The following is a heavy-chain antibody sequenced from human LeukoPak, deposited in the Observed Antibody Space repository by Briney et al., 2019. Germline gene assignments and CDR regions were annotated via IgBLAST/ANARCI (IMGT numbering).Heavy chain of an antibody. V-gene: IGHV3-21*04. J-gene: IGHJ4*02. Sequence: GGSLRLSCAASGFTFSSYTMNWVRQAPGKGLEWVSSISSSSYIYYADSVKGRFTISRDNAKNSLYLQMNSLRAEDTAVYYCARDRKRGTVGPTPYWGQGTLVTVSS. CDR2: ISSSSYI. CDR1: GFTFSSYT. D-gene: IGHD1-26*01. CDR3: ARDRKRGTVGPTPY.